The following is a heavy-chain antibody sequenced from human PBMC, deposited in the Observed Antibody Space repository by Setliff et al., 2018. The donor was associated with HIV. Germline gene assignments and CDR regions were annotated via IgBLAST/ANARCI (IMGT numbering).Heavy chain of an antibody. D-gene: IGHD2-15*01. J-gene: IGHJ1*01. CDR3: ARDPYCSGDGCFRYYQH. CDR2: IYFSGRT. V-gene: IGHV4-4*07. Sequence: LSLTCTVSNASINSYYWSWIRQPAGRALEWIGRIYFSGRTNYNPSLKSRVKMSIDTSKNQFSLNLSSVTAADTAIYFCARDPYCSGDGCFRYYQHWGRGTLVTVSS. CDR1: NASINSYY.